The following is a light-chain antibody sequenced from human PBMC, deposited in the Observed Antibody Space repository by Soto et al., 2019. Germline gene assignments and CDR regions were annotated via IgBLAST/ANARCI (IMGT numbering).Light chain of an antibody. CDR3: QQYYSYPYT. Sequence: AIRMTQSPSSFSASTGDRVTITCRASQGISSYLAWYQQKPGRAPKLLIYAASTLQSGVPSRFSGSGSGTDFTLTISCLQSEEFATYYCQQYYSYPYTFGQATKLQIK. J-gene: IGKJ2*01. V-gene: IGKV1-8*01. CDR1: QGISSY. CDR2: AAS.